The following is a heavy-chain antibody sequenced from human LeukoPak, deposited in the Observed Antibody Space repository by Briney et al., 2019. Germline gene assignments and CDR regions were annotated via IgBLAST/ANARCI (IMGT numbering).Heavy chain of an antibody. CDR3: ARRVRERSGWSDYHYMDV. Sequence: GESLRISCKASGYRFTNYWITWGRQMPGKGLEWMGIIYPGDSDTRYSPSFQGQVTISADKSINTAYVQWSSLKASDTAIYYCARRVRERSGWSDYHYMDVWGKGTTVTVSS. CDR1: GYRFTNYW. J-gene: IGHJ6*03. V-gene: IGHV5-51*01. CDR2: IYPGDSDT. D-gene: IGHD6-19*01.